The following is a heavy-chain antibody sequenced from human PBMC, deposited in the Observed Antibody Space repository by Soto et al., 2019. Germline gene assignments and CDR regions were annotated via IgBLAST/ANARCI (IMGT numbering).Heavy chain of an antibody. CDR2: MNPNSGNT. V-gene: IGHV1-8*01. CDR1: GYTFTSYD. Sequence: ASVKVSCKASGYTFTSYDINWVRQATGQGLEWMGWMNPNSGNTGYAQKFQGRVTMTRNTSISTAYMELSSLRSEDTAVYYCARGRSIRGSGSYSSNWFDPWGQGTLVTVSS. D-gene: IGHD3-10*01. J-gene: IGHJ5*02. CDR3: ARGRSIRGSGSYSSNWFDP.